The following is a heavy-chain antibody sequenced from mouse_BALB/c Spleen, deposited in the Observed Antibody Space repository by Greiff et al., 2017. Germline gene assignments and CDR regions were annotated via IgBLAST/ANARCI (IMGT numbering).Heavy chain of an antibody. CDR2: IDPANGNT. V-gene: IGHV14-3*02. J-gene: IGHJ3*01. D-gene: IGHD2-4*01. CDR3: AMITTSTFAY. CDR1: GFNIKDTY. Sequence: EVKVEESGAELVKPGASVKLSCTASGFNIKDTYMHWVKQRPEQGLEWIGRIDPANGNTKYDPKFQGKATITADTSSNTAYLQLSSLTSEDTAVYYCAMITTSTFAYWGQGTLVTVSA.